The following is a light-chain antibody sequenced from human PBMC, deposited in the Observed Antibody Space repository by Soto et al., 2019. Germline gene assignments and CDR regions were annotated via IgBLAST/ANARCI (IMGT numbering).Light chain of an antibody. J-gene: IGKJ1*01. CDR1: QMVASN. Sequence: ETVMSHSHVTLSILPGERSILXPKPSQMVASNVAWYQQNPGQAPRLLISGASARATGIPDRFSGRGSGTEFTLTISRLQSEDFAVYHCQQYNSWPLTFGQGTKVDI. CDR3: QQYNSWPLT. CDR2: GAS. V-gene: IGKV3-15*01.